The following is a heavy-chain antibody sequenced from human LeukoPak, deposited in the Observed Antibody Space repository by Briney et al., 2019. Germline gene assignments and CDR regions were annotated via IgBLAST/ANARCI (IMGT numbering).Heavy chain of an antibody. D-gene: IGHD6-19*01. J-gene: IGHJ4*02. V-gene: IGHV1-18*04. CDR2: ISAFNGYT. Sequence: ASVKVSCKASGYTFITNDISWVRQAPGQGLEWMGWISAFNGYTNYAERPQGRVTLTTDTSTNTAYMELRSLRSDDTAVYYCARTAVADTLSAYYFEYWGQGTLVTVSS. CDR1: GYTFITND. CDR3: ARTAVADTLSAYYFEY.